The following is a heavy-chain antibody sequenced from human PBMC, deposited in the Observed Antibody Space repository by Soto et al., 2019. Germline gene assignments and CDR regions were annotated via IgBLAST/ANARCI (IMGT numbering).Heavy chain of an antibody. D-gene: IGHD3-10*01. Sequence: SETLSLTCTVSGGSISSSSYYWGWIRQPPGKGLEWIGSIYYSGSTYYNPSLKSRVTISVDTSKNQFSLKLSSVTAADTAVYYCARHVGPGKYYYYPNHYYYYGMDVWGQGTTVTVSS. V-gene: IGHV4-39*01. CDR1: GGSISSSSYY. J-gene: IGHJ6*02. CDR3: ARHVGPGKYYYYPNHYYYYGMDV. CDR2: IYYSGST.